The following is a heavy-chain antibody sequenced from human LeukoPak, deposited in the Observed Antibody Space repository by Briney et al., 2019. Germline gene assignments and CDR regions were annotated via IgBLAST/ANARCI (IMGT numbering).Heavy chain of an antibody. Sequence: GASLRLSCAASGFTFSSYAMSWVRQAPGKGLEWVSAISGSGGSTYYADSVKGRFTISRDNSKNTLYLQMNSLRAEDTAVYYCAKVGDTAMVTEGVDFDYWGRGTLVTVSS. CDR2: ISGSGGST. J-gene: IGHJ4*02. CDR3: AKVGDTAMVTEGVDFDY. D-gene: IGHD5-18*01. V-gene: IGHV3-23*01. CDR1: GFTFSSYA.